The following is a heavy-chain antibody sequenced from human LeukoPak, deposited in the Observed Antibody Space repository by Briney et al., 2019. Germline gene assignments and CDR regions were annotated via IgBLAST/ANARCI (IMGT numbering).Heavy chain of an antibody. J-gene: IGHJ4*02. D-gene: IGHD2-15*01. CDR2: ISAYNGNT. CDR3: ARAHKYCSGGSCYSGRDDY. CDR1: GYTFTSYG. Sequence: ASVKASCKASGYTFTSYGISWVRQAPGQGLEWMGWISAYNGNTNYAQKLQGRVTMTTDTSTSTAYMELRSLRSDDTAVYHCARAHKYCSGGSCYSGRDDYWGQGTLVTVSS. V-gene: IGHV1-18*01.